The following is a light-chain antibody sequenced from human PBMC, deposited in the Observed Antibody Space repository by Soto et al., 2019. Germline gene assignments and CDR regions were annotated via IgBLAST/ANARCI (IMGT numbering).Light chain of an antibody. CDR3: CSYTTSNTRQIV. CDR2: DVS. V-gene: IGLV2-14*01. CDR1: SSEVCGFKY. Sequence: SSPTQPAPLSWAPAQSITISSTGNSSEVCGFKYVSWYQQHPGKAPKFMIYDVSNRPSGVSNRFSGSKSGNTASLTISGLQAEDEADYYCCSYTTSNTRQIVFGTGTKVTVL. J-gene: IGLJ1*01.